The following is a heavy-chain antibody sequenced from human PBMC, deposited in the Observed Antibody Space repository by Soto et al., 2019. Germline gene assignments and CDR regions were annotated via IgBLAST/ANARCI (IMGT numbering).Heavy chain of an antibody. CDR2: IFYSGDT. D-gene: IGHD4-4*01. Sequence: SETLSLTCTVSGGSISNPDYYWNWIRQPPGKGLEWIGPIFYSGDTSYNPSLKSRLNISVDTSKNQFSLSLRSVTASDTAVYFCAREGRLQSLDYWGQGTVVTVSS. CDR1: GGSISNPDYY. CDR3: AREGRLQSLDY. J-gene: IGHJ4*02. V-gene: IGHV4-30-4*01.